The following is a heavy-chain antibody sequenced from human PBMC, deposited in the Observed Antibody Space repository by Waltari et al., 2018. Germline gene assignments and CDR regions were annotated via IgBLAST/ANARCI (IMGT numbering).Heavy chain of an antibody. CDR3: ARGGGYCSGGSCYYFDY. V-gene: IGHV1-69*01. J-gene: IGHJ4*02. CDR1: GGPFSSYA. CDR2: IIPIFGTA. Sequence: QVQLVQSGAEVKKPGSSVKVSCKASGGPFSSYAISWVRQAPGQGLEWMGGIIPIFGTANYAQKFQGRVTITADESTSTAYMELSSLRSEDTAVYYCARGGGYCSGGSCYYFDYWGQGTLVTVSS. D-gene: IGHD2-15*01.